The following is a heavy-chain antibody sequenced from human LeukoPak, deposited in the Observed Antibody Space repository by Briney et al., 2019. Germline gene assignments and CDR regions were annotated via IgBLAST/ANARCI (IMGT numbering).Heavy chain of an antibody. CDR2: ISYDGSNK. CDR1: GFTFSSYA. J-gene: IGHJ4*02. D-gene: IGHD5-24*01. V-gene: IGHV3-30*04. Sequence: SGGSLRLSCAASGFTFSSYAMHWVRQAPGKGLEWVAVISYDGSNKYYADSVKGRFTISRDNSKNTPYLQMNSLRAEDTAVYYCVRRSSRDGYQESLFYCGQGTLVTVSS. CDR3: VRRSSRDGYQESLFY.